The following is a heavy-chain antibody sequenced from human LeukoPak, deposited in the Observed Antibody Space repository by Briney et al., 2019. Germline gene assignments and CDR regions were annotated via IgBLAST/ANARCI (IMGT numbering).Heavy chain of an antibody. CDR1: AYTFTGYF. D-gene: IGHD5-12*01. CDR2: INPNSGAT. J-gene: IGHJ4*02. CDR3: ARVEVVATIPFDY. V-gene: IGHV1-2*02. Sequence: ASVKVSCKASAYTFTGYFMHWVRQAPGQGPEWMGWINPNSGATSYAQKFEGRVTLTRDTSISTAYMELSRLRSDDTAVYYCARVEVVATIPFDYWGQGTLVTVSS.